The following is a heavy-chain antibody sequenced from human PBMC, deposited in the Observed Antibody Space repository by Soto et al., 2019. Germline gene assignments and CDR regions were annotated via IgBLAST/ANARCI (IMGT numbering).Heavy chain of an antibody. CDR2: ISNDGGTT. Sequence: VGSLRLSCSASGFIFRSYTIYWVRQAPGKGLEYVSAISNDGGTTYYADSVKGRFTISRDNSKNMLYLQMSSLRVEDTAVYYCVKGGYSYGYSAFDIWGQGTMVTVS. CDR3: VKGGYSYGYSAFDI. J-gene: IGHJ3*02. CDR1: GFIFRSYT. D-gene: IGHD5-18*01. V-gene: IGHV3-64D*06.